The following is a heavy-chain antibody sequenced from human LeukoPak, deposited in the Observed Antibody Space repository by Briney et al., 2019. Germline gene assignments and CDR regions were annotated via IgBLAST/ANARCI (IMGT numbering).Heavy chain of an antibody. Sequence: SETLSLTCTVSGGSISSSSYYWGWIRQPPGKGLEWIGYIYYSGSTNYNPSLKSRVTISVDTSKNQFSLKLSSVTAADTAVYYCAGRDYYDSSGYYPWGQGTLVTVSS. D-gene: IGHD3-22*01. CDR2: IYYSGST. CDR3: AGRDYYDSSGYYP. CDR1: GGSISSSSYY. J-gene: IGHJ5*02. V-gene: IGHV4-61*05.